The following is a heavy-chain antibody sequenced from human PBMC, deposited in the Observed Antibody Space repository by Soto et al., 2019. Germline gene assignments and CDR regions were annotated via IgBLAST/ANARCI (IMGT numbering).Heavy chain of an antibody. CDR1: GFTFSSYW. CDR2: INSDGSST. CDR3: ARGYCSSTSCPTIYGMDV. D-gene: IGHD2-2*01. J-gene: IGHJ6*02. V-gene: IGHV3-74*01. Sequence: GGSLRLSCAASGFTFSSYWMHWVRQAPGKGLVWVSRINSDGSSTSYADSVKGRFTISRDNAKNTLYLQMNSLRAEDTAVYYCARGYCSSTSCPTIYGMDVWGQGTTVTVSS.